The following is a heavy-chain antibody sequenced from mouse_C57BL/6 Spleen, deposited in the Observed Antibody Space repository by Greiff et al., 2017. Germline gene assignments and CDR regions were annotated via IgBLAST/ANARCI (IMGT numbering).Heavy chain of an antibody. V-gene: IGHV5-9-1*02. CDR3: TRDGGYDYYAMDY. CDR1: GFTFSSYA. J-gene: IGHJ4*01. D-gene: IGHD2-10*02. Sequence: EVKLVESGEGLVKPGGSLKLSCAASGFTFSSYAMSWVRQTPEKRLEWVAYISSGGDYIYYADTVKGRFTISRDNARNTLYLQMSSLKSEDTAMYYCTRDGGYDYYAMDYWGQGTSVTVSS. CDR2: ISSGGDYI.